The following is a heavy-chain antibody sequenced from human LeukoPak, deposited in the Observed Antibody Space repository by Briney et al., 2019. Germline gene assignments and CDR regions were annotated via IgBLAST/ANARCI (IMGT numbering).Heavy chain of an antibody. V-gene: IGHV3-9*01. J-gene: IGHJ3*02. D-gene: IGHD3-22*01. CDR1: GLTFNDYA. CDR3: AKQDSYRRLLGAFDI. CDR2: ISWNSGDV. Sequence: GGSLRLSCAVSGLTFNDYAMHWVRQAPGKGLEWVSGISWNSGDVGYDNAKNSLYLQMNSLRAEDTAFYYCAKQDSYRRLLGAFDIWGQGTMVTVSS.